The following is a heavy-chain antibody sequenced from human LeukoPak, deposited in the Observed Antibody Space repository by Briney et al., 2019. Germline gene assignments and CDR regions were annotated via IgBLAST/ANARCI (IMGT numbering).Heavy chain of an antibody. J-gene: IGHJ5*02. Sequence: PGGSLRLSCAASGFTFSSYSMNWVRQAPGKGLEWVSSISSRSSYIYYADSVKGRFTISRDNAKSSLYLQMNSLRAEDTAVYYCARGPPGFDPWGQGTLVTVSS. CDR3: ARGPPGFDP. V-gene: IGHV3-21*01. CDR2: ISSRSSYI. CDR1: GFTFSSYS.